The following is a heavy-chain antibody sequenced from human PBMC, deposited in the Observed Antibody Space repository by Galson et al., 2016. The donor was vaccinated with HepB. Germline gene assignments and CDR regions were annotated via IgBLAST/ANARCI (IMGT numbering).Heavy chain of an antibody. CDR3: AKDAGGAIMFDS. CDR2: ISDSGGTT. J-gene: IGHJ5*01. V-gene: IGHV3-23*01. D-gene: IGHD2-8*02. CDR1: GFSFSRYV. Sequence: SLRLSCAASGFSFSRYVMSWVRQAPGKGLEWVSGISDSGGTTHYADSVKGRFIISRDNSKNMVHLQMNSLRAEDTAVYYCAKDAGGAIMFDSWGHGTLVTVSS.